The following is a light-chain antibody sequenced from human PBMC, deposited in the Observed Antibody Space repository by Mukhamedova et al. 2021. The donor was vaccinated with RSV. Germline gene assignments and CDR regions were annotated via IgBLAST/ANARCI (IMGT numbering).Light chain of an antibody. CDR1: SSDVGSYNR. J-gene: IGLJ2*01. V-gene: IGLV2-18*02. CDR2: EVS. Sequence: GTSSDVGSYNRVSWYQQPPGTAPKLVIYEVSNRPSGVPDRFSGSKSGNTASLTISGLQAEDESDYYCSSYTSSSTVVFGAGTKLT. CDR3: SSYTSSSTVV.